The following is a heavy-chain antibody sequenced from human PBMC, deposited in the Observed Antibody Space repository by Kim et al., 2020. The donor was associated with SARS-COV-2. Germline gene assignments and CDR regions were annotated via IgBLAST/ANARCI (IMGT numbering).Heavy chain of an antibody. V-gene: IGHV3-64D*09. J-gene: IGHJ4*02. D-gene: IGHD3-10*01. CDR1: GFTFSSYA. CDR2: ISSNGGST. Sequence: GGSLRLSCSASGFTFSSYAMPWVRQAPGKGLEYVSAISSNGGSTYYADSVKGSFTTSRDNSKTTLYHQMSSLGAEDTAVYYCVKGTMGRGVIFPFDYWGRGALVTVSS. CDR3: VKGTMGRGVIFPFDY.